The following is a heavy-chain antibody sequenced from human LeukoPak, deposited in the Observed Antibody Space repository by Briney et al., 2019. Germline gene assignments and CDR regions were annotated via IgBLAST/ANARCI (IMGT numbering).Heavy chain of an antibody. D-gene: IGHD2-2*01. V-gene: IGHV3-74*01. CDR3: AKDIHRGGYCSSTSCYAFDI. CDR2: INDDGSDT. CDR1: GFTFKLYW. J-gene: IGHJ3*02. Sequence: SGGSLRLSCAASGFTFKLYWMHWVRHVPGKRPVWVSRINDDGSDTIYADSVRGRFTISRDNAKNSLYLQMNSLRAEDMALYYCAKDIHRGGYCSSTSCYAFDIWGQGTMVTVSS.